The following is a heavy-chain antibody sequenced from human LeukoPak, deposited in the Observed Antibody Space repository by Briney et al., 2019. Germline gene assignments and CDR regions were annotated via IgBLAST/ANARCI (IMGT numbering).Heavy chain of an antibody. D-gene: IGHD5-18*01. Sequence: GGSLRPSCAASGFTFSSYAMSWVRQAPGKGLEWVSAISGSGGSTYYADSVKGRFTISRDNSKNTLYLQMNSLRAEDTAVYYCAKDKELLLLSGSDYWGQGTLVTVSS. CDR1: GFTFSSYA. CDR2: ISGSGGST. V-gene: IGHV3-23*01. CDR3: AKDKELLLLSGSDY. J-gene: IGHJ4*02.